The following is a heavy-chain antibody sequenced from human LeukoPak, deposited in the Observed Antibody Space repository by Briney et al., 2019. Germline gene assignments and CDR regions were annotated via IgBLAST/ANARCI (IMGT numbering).Heavy chain of an antibody. CDR2: ISSSSSYI. Sequence: GGSLRLSCAASGFTFSSYSMNWVRQAPGKGLEWVSSISSSSSYIYYADSVKGRFTISRDNAKNSLYLQMNSLRAEDTAVYYCARDRKAGYGDYEGPYYFDYWGQGTLVTVSS. V-gene: IGHV3-21*01. J-gene: IGHJ4*02. D-gene: IGHD4-17*01. CDR1: GFTFSSYS. CDR3: ARDRKAGYGDYEGPYYFDY.